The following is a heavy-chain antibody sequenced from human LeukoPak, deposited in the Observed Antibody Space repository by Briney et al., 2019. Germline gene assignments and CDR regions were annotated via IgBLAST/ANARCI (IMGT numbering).Heavy chain of an antibody. CDR3: ARASAYSISSGVNL. CDR1: GGSFCGYY. CDR2: INESGST. J-gene: IGHJ5*02. D-gene: IGHD6-6*01. Sequence: SETLSLTCAVYGGSFCGYYWNLIRQPPGMGLEWIGEINESGSTNYNPSLKSRVTISVDTPKRQFSLKLSSVTAADTAVYYCARASAYSISSGVNLWGQGTLVTVSS. V-gene: IGHV4-34*01.